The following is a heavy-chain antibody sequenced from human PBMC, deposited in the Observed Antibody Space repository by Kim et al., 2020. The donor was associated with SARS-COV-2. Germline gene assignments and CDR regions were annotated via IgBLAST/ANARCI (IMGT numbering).Heavy chain of an antibody. Sequence: GGSLRHSCAASGFTFSSYGMHWVRQAPGKGLEWVAVISYDGSNKYYADSVKGRFTISRDNSKNTLYLQMNSLRAEDTAVYYCAKDRDYGDYVPDPFSSSSSPDYWGQGTLVTVSS. D-gene: IGHD4-17*01. CDR3: AKDRDYGDYVPDPFSSSSSPDY. J-gene: IGHJ4*02. CDR1: GFTFSSYG. V-gene: IGHV3-30*18. CDR2: ISYDGSNK.